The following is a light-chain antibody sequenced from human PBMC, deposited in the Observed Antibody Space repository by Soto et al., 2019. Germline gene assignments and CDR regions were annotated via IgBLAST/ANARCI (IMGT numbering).Light chain of an antibody. J-gene: IGKJ5*01. CDR2: SAS. V-gene: IGKV1-39*01. CDR1: QSINNY. CDR3: QQSLTMPIT. Sequence: DIQMTQSPPSLSVSVGDRVTITCRASQSINNYLNWYLQRPGQAPKLLIRSASTLQRGVPSRFSGSGSRTEFTLTIADLQPDDFGTYYCQQSLTMPITFGHGTRLEI.